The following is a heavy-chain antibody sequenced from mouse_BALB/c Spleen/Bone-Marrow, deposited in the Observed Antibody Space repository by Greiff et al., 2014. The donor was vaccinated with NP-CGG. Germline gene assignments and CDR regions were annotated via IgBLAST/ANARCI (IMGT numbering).Heavy chain of an antibody. Sequence: EVQLQQSGAELVKPGASVKLSCTASGFNIKDTYMHWVKQRPEQGLEWIGRIDPANGNTKYDPKFQGKATITADTSSNTAHLQLSSLTSEDTAVYYCARWGKLGRGYFDVWGAGTTVTVSS. D-gene: IGHD4-1*01. CDR1: GFNIKDTY. V-gene: IGHV14-3*02. CDR2: IDPANGNT. CDR3: ARWGKLGRGYFDV. J-gene: IGHJ1*01.